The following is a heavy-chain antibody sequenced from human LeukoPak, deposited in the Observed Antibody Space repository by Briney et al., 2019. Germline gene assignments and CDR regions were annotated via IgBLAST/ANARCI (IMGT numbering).Heavy chain of an antibody. CDR2: IYYSGST. CDR3: ARHNREVGGVIP. Sequence: SETLSLTCTVSGGSISSSSYYWGWIRQPPGKGLEWIGSIYYSGSTYYNMSLKSRVIISVDTSKNQFSLKLSSVTAADTAVYYCARHNREVGGVIPWGQGTLVTVSS. V-gene: IGHV4-39*01. CDR1: GGSISSSSYY. D-gene: IGHD3-16*01. J-gene: IGHJ5*02.